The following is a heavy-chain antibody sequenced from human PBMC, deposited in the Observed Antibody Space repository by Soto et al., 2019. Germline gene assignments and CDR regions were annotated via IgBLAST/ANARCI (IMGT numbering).Heavy chain of an antibody. CDR1: GYTFTSYG. CDR3: AKGTGTTSEASLFDY. J-gene: IGHJ4*02. V-gene: IGHV1-18*01. D-gene: IGHD1-1*01. CDR2: ISGYTGNT. Sequence: QVQLVQSGAEVKRPGASVKVSCKASGYTFTSYGINWVRQAPGQGLEWMGWISGYTGNTNYAQKLQGRVTMTTATTTSTAYMELRSLISDDTAMYYCAKGTGTTSEASLFDYWGRGTLVIVSS.